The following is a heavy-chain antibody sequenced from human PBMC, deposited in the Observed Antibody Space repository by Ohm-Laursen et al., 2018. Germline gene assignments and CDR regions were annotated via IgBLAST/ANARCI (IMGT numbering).Heavy chain of an antibody. J-gene: IGHJ5*02. CDR3: VLYSSFSVS. D-gene: IGHD6-6*01. Sequence: GTLSLTCTVSGASINNYCWNWIRQPAGKGLEWIGYIYYNGNPRYNPSLESRVTISVDPSKNQFSLKLNSVTAADTALYYCVLYSSFSVSWGQGTLVTVSS. CDR2: IYYNGNP. CDR1: GASINNYC. V-gene: IGHV4-59*08.